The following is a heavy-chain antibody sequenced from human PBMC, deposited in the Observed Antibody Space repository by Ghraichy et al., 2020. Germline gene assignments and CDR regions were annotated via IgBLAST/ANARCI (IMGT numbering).Heavy chain of an antibody. Sequence: GGSLRLSCAASGFTFSSYAMHWVRQAPGKGLEWVAVISYDGSNKYYADSVKGRFTISRDNSKNTLYLQMNSLRAEDTAVYYCARGTPLSHWYFDLWGRGTLVTVSS. CDR3: ARGTPLSHWYFDL. J-gene: IGHJ2*01. CDR1: GFTFSSYA. D-gene: IGHD2-2*01. CDR2: ISYDGSNK. V-gene: IGHV3-30-3*01.